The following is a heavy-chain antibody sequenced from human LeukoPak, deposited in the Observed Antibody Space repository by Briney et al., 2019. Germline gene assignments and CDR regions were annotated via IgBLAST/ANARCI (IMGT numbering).Heavy chain of an antibody. D-gene: IGHD6-13*01. CDR2: ISGSGGST. Sequence: GGSLRLSCAASGFTFSSYAMSWVRQAPGKGLEWVSDISGSGGSTYYADSVKGRFTISRDNSKNTLYLQMNSLRSEDTAVYYCANAYSIKRGYYYYGMDVRGQGTTVTVSS. CDR3: ANAYSIKRGYYYYGMDV. V-gene: IGHV3-23*01. J-gene: IGHJ6*02. CDR1: GFTFSSYA.